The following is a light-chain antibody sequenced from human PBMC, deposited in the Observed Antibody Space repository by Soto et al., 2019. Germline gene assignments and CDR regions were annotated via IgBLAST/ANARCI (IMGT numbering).Light chain of an antibody. CDR3: QQYYSNSPYT. CDR1: QSVLYSSNNKNY. V-gene: IGKV4-1*01. Sequence: DIVMTQSPDSLAVSLGERATINCKSSQSVLYSSNNKNYLAWYQQKPGQPPKLLIYWASTRESGVPDRFSGNGSGTDFTLTISSLQAEDVAVYYCQQYYSNSPYTFGQGTKPEIK. J-gene: IGKJ2*01. CDR2: WAS.